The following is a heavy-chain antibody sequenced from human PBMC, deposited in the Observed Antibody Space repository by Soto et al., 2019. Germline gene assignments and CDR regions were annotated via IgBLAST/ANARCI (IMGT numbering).Heavy chain of an antibody. D-gene: IGHD1-20*01. CDR1: GFTVSSNY. V-gene: IGHV3-53*01. Sequence: HPGGSLRLSCAASGFTVSSNYMSWVRQAPGKGLEWVSVIYSGGSTYYADSVKGRFTISRDNSKNTLYLQMNSLRAEDTAVYYCARADITGTQYYFDYWGQGTLVTVSS. CDR2: IYSGGST. CDR3: ARADITGTQYYFDY. J-gene: IGHJ4*02.